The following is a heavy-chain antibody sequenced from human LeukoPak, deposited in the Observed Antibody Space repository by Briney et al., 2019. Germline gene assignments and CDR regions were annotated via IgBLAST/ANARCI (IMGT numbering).Heavy chain of an antibody. CDR2: INHSGSI. Sequence: SQTLSLTCAVYGGSFSGYYWSWIRQPPGKGLEWIGEINHSGSINYNPSLKTRVTISVDTSKNQFSLKLSSVTAADTAVYYCARGGSQATYDAFDIWGQGTMVTVSS. J-gene: IGHJ3*02. CDR1: GGSFSGYY. V-gene: IGHV4-34*01. CDR3: ARGGSQATYDAFDI. D-gene: IGHD5-12*01.